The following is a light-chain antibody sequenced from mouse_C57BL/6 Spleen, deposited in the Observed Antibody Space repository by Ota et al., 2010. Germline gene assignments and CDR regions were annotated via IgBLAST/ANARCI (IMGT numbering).Light chain of an antibody. CDR3: QQWTSYPPT. J-gene: IGKJ5*01. V-gene: IGKV4-55*01. CDR1: SSVSY. Sequence: QIVLTQSPAIMSASPGEKVTMTCSANSSVSYMYWYQQKPGSSPRLLIYDTSDLASGVPVRFSGSGSGTSYSLTISRMEAEDAAAYYCQQWTSYPPTFGAGTKLELK. CDR2: DTS.